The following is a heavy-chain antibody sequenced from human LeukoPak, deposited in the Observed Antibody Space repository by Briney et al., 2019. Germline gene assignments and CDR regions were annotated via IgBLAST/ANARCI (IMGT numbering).Heavy chain of an antibody. CDR1: GFTVSTNY. CDR2: IYSGGST. D-gene: IGHD6-6*01. CDR3: ARDHSPEYNSSAGYFQL. J-gene: IGHJ1*01. Sequence: GGSLRLSCAASGFTVSTNYMSGVRQAPGRGLEWVSVIYSGGSTYYAATVKGRFTFSRDNSKNTLYLQMNSLRAEDTAVYYCARDHSPEYNSSAGYFQLWGQGTLVTVSS. V-gene: IGHV3-66*01.